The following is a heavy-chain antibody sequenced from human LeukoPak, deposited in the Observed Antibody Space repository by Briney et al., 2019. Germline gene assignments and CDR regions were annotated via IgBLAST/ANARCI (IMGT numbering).Heavy chain of an antibody. CDR1: GYTFTGYY. CDR3: ATLLRYFDWSTLDY. D-gene: IGHD3-9*01. J-gene: IGHJ4*02. Sequence: GASVKVSCKASGYTFTGYYMHWVRQAPGQGLEWMGWINPNSGGTNYAQKFQGRVTMTEDTSTDTAYMELSSLRSEDTAVYYCATLLRYFDWSTLDYWGQGTLVTVSS. CDR2: INPNSGGT. V-gene: IGHV1-2*02.